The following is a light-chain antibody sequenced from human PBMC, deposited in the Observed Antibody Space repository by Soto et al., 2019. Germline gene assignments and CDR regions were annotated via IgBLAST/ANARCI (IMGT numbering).Light chain of an antibody. Sequence: DNQMTQSPSSLSASVGDRVTITCRASQSISNHLNWYQQKPGKAPKLLIFAASSLQSGVPSRFSGSRSGPDFTLTISSLQPEDFATYYCQQYTCLWTFGPGTKVDIK. CDR1: QSISNH. V-gene: IGKV1-39*01. CDR3: QQYTCLWT. CDR2: AAS. J-gene: IGKJ1*01.